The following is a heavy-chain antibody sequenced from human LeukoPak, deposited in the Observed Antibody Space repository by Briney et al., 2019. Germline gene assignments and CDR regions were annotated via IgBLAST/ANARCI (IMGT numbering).Heavy chain of an antibody. J-gene: IGHJ4*02. D-gene: IGHD2-8*01. CDR2: ISYDGSNK. Sequence: GRSLRLSCAASGFTFSSYAMHWVRQAPGKGLEWVAVISYDGSNKYYADSVKGRFTISRDNSKNTLYLQMNSLRAEDTGVYYCASPLRGYWGQGTLVTVSS. CDR3: ASPLRGY. CDR1: GFTFSSYA. V-gene: IGHV3-30-3*01.